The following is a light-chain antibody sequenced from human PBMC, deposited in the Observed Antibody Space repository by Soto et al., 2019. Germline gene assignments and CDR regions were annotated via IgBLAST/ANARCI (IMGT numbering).Light chain of an antibody. CDR1: QSISLW. V-gene: IGKV1-5*03. Sequence: DIHMTQSPSTLSASVGDRVTITCRASQSISLWVAWYQQKPGRAPNLLIYKTSSLETGVPPRFSGSGSGTEFTLPISSLQPDDFATYYCPHYKDYSWTFGQGTKVEVK. CDR3: PHYKDYSWT. CDR2: KTS. J-gene: IGKJ1*01.